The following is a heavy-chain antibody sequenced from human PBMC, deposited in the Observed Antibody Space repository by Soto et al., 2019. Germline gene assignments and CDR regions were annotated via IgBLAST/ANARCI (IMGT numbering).Heavy chain of an antibody. CDR3: ARLPRDCNKTSCYYADH. D-gene: IGHD3-3*01. V-gene: IGHV5-51*01. J-gene: IGHJ4*02. CDR2: MYPGDSDT. CDR1: GYDFNTNW. Sequence: GESLKIPCRGSGYDFNTNWFGWVRQLPGRGLEWVGIMYPGDSDTGYNPSLQGHVTLSVDVTVSTAFLQWRSLETSDTGMYFCARLPRDCNKTSCYYADHWGQGTQVTVSS.